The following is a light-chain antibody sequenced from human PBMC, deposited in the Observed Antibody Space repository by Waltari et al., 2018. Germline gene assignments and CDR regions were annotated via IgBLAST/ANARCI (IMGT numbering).Light chain of an antibody. CDR2: DVS. V-gene: IGLV2-14*03. CDR1: SNDVGFYNS. J-gene: IGLJ3*02. CDR3: SSESSDKVVL. Sequence: QSALTQPASVSGSPGQSVTISCTGTSNDVGFYNSVSWYQDHPGQGPKVIIYDVSDRPSGVSARFSGSKSGNTASLTISGLQAEDEADYYCSSESSDKVVLFGGGTKVTVL.